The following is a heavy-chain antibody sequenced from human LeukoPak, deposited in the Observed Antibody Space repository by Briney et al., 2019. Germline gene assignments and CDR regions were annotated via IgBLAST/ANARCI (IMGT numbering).Heavy chain of an antibody. CDR2: IYYSGST. CDR3: XXXXXXXXPLDY. J-gene: IGHJ4*02. V-gene: IGHV4-59*01. Sequence: PSQTLSLTCTVSGGSISSYYWSWIRQPPGKGLEWSGYIYYSGSTNYNPSLKSRVTISVDTSNNQFSLKPISVSAADTSVYYCXXXXXXXXPLDYXXQGTLVTVSS. CDR1: GGSISSYY.